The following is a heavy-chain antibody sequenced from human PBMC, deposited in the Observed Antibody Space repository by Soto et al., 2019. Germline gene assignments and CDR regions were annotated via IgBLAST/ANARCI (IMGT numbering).Heavy chain of an antibody. Sequence: SETLSLTCTVSGGSISSSSYYWGWIRQPPGKGLEWIGSIYYSGSTYYNPSLKSRVTISVDTSKNQFSLKLSSVTAADTAVYYCARHGRQFGELFYFDYWGQGTLVTVSS. CDR3: ARHGRQFGELFYFDY. CDR2: IYYSGST. CDR1: GGSISSSSYY. D-gene: IGHD3-10*01. V-gene: IGHV4-39*01. J-gene: IGHJ4*02.